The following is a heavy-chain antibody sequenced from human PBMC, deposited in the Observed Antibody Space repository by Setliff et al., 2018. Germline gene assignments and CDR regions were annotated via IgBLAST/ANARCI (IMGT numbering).Heavy chain of an antibody. V-gene: IGHV3-48*03. D-gene: IGHD2-15*01. CDR2: ISTSGSTI. CDR3: AKGSCSGGSCYFKAQEFDY. Sequence: GGSLRLSCEVSGFTFSDYEMNWVRQAPGKGLEWVSYISTSGSTIYYAVSVKGRFTISRDNSKNTLYLDMKRLRVEDTAIYSCAKGSCSGGSCYFKAQEFDYWGQGTLVTVSS. CDR1: GFTFSDYE. J-gene: IGHJ4*02.